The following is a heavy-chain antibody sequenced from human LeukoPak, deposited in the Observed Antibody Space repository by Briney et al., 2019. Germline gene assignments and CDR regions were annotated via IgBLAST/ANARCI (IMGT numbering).Heavy chain of an antibody. V-gene: IGHV1-46*01. CDR2: IYPRDGST. CDR3: ARDQEGFDY. CDR1: GGTFSSYA. J-gene: IGHJ4*02. Sequence: ASVKVSCKASGGTFSSYAFSWVRQAPGQGLEWMGMIYPRDGSTSYAQKFQGRVTVTRDTSTSTVHMELSGLRSEDTAVYYCARDQEGFDYWGQGTLVTVSS.